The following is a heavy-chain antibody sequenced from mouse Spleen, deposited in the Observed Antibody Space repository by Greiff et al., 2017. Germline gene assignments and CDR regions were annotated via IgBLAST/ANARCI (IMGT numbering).Heavy chain of an antibody. CDR2: ISSGSSTI. Sequence: EVQRVESGGGLVKPGGSLKLSCAASGFTFSDYGMHWVRQAPEKGLEWVAYISSGSSTIYYADTVKGRFTISRDNAKNTLFLQMTSLRSEDTAMYYCARWNYYGSSYHWYFDVWGTGTTVTVSS. V-gene: IGHV5-17*01. D-gene: IGHD1-1*01. CDR3: ARWNYYGSSYHWYFDV. J-gene: IGHJ1*03. CDR1: GFTFSDYG.